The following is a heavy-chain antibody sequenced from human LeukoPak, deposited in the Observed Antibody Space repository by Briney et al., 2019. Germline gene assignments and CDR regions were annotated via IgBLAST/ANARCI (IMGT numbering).Heavy chain of an antibody. CDR1: GFTFSSYA. Sequence: PGGSLRLSCAASGFTFSSYAMSWVRQAPGKGLEWVSGISGSGGSTYYADSVKGRFTISRDNSKNMLYLQMNSLRAEDTAVYYCARSYDSSGYYHFDYWGQGTLVTVSS. V-gene: IGHV3-23*01. D-gene: IGHD3-22*01. CDR3: ARSYDSSGYYHFDY. J-gene: IGHJ4*02. CDR2: ISGSGGST.